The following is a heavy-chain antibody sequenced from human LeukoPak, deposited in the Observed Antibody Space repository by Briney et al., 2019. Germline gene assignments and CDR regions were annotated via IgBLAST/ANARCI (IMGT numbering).Heavy chain of an antibody. CDR2: IHYSGST. CDR3: ARGVYSSSIICYYYFDY. J-gene: IGHJ4*02. Sequence: PSETLSLTCAVAGGTISNYYWSWSRQPPGKGLEWIGYIHYSGSTNYNPSLKSRVTISVDPSKNQFSLKLGSATAVDTAVYYCARGVYSSSIICYYYFDYWGQGTLVTVPS. CDR1: GGTISNYY. D-gene: IGHD2-2*01. V-gene: IGHV4-59*01.